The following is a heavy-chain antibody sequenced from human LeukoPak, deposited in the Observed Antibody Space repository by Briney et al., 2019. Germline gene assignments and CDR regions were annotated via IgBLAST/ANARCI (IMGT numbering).Heavy chain of an antibody. J-gene: IGHJ5*02. CDR2: ISASGVST. D-gene: IGHD6-19*01. Sequence: GGSLRLSCAASGFTFSTYAMTWVRQAPGKGLEWVSGISASGVSTHYADSVKGRFTISRDNSKNTPYLQMNSLRAEDTAVYYCAKDSSVAGVKDWFDTWGQGTLGTVSS. V-gene: IGHV3-23*01. CDR3: AKDSSVAGVKDWFDT. CDR1: GFTFSTYA.